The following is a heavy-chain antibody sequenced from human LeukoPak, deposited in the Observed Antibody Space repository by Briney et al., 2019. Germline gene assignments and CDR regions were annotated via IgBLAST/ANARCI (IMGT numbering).Heavy chain of an antibody. CDR1: GGSISSYY. J-gene: IGHJ5*02. V-gene: IGHV4-59*01. CDR2: IYYSGST. Sequence: PSETLSLTCTVSGGSISSYYWSWIRQPPGKGLEWIGYIYYSGSTNYNPSLKSRVTISVDTSKNQFSLKLSSVTAADTAVYYCARDRLQLWLRDNWFDPWGQGTLVTVSS. D-gene: IGHD5-18*01. CDR3: ARDRLQLWLRDNWFDP.